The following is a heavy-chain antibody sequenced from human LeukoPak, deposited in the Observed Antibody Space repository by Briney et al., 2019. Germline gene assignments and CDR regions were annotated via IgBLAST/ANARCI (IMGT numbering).Heavy chain of an antibody. D-gene: IGHD1-1*01. CDR3: AKDVQSWPTYFDY. Sequence: GGSLRLSCAASGFTFSSYWMSWVRQAPGKGLEWVSAISGSGGTTYYADSVKGRFTVSRDNSKNTLYLQMNSLRAEDTAVYYRAKDVQSWPTYFDYWGQGTLVTVSS. CDR2: ISGSGGTT. V-gene: IGHV3-23*01. J-gene: IGHJ4*02. CDR1: GFTFSSYW.